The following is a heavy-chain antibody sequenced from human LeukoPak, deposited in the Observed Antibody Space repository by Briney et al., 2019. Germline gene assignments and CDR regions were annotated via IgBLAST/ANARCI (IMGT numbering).Heavy chain of an antibody. CDR2: IRYDGSNK. CDR1: GFTFSSYG. J-gene: IGHJ6*03. Sequence: GGSLRLSCAASGFTFSSYGMHWVRQAPGKGLEWVAFIRYDGSNKYYADPVKGRFTISRDNSKNTLYLQMNSLRAEDTAVYYCAKDPSEIGYCSGGSCYSPYYYYYMDVWGKGTTVTVSS. CDR3: AKDPSEIGYCSGGSCYSPYYYYYMDV. D-gene: IGHD2-15*01. V-gene: IGHV3-30*02.